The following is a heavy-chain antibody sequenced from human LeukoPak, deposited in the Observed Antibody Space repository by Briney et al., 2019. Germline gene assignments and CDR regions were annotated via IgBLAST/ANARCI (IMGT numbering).Heavy chain of an antibody. CDR3: AKDMRSDSGSSYDAFDI. CDR2: ISWNSGSI. V-gene: IGHV3-9*01. Sequence: GGSLRLSCAASGFTFDDYAMHWVRQAPGKGLEWVSGISWNSGSIGYADSVKGRFTISRDNAKNSLYLQMNSLRAEDTALYYCAKDMRSDSGSSYDAFDIWGQGTMVTVSS. J-gene: IGHJ3*02. CDR1: GFTFDDYA. D-gene: IGHD1-26*01.